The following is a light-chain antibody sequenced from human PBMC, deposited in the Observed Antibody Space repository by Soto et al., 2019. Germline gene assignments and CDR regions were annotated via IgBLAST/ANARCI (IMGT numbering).Light chain of an antibody. V-gene: IGLV2-8*01. CDR3: SSYTSSNSVV. CDR2: EVS. CDR1: SSDVGGYNY. J-gene: IGLJ2*01. Sequence: QSALTQPPSASGSPGQSVTISRTGTSSDVGGYNYVSWYQHHPGKAPKLIIFEVSQRPSGVPDRFSGSKSGNTASLTVSGLQAEDEADYYCSSYTSSNSVVFGGGTKLTVL.